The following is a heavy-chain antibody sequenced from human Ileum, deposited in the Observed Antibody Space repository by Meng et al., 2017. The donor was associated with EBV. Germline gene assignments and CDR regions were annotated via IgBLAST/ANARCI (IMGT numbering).Heavy chain of an antibody. J-gene: IGHJ4*02. CDR1: GFKFSFSG. V-gene: IGHV3-33*03. CDR2: ISYDGSNK. D-gene: IGHD2-2*02. Sequence: QVVVVGVGGGVGQPGRSLRFACAASGFKFSFSGMHWVRQAPGKGLEWVALISYDGSNKFYADSLKGRFTISRDNSDNTVSLHINSLRVEDTAVYYCATNTPHHSWGQGTLVTVSS. CDR3: ATNTPHHS.